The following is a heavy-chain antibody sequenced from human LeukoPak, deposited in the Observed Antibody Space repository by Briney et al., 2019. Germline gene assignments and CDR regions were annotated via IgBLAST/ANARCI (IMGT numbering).Heavy chain of an antibody. CDR2: ISSSGSTR. V-gene: IGHV3-48*03. CDR1: GFTFSSYE. J-gene: IGHJ5*02. Sequence: PGGSLRLSCAASGFTFSSYEMNWVRLAPGKGLEWVSYISSSGSTRYYADSVKGRFTISRDNAKNSLYLQMNSLRAEDTAVYYCARTLDQYSGSYDWFDPWGQGTLVTVSS. D-gene: IGHD1-26*01. CDR3: ARTLDQYSGSYDWFDP.